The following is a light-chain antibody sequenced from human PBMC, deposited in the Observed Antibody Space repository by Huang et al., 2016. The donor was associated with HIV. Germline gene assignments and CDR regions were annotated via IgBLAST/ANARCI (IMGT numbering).Light chain of an antibody. V-gene: IGKV3-15*01. CDR1: QSLSSN. CDR2: VAS. J-gene: IGKJ1*01. CDR3: QQYQDWPRT. Sequence: EIVMTQSPGTLSLSPGERATLSCRPSQSLSSNLAWYQHKPGKAPRLLIYVASTRATGVPARFSGSGSGTEFTLTISSRQSDDFVVYYCQQYQDWPRTFGQGTKVEIK.